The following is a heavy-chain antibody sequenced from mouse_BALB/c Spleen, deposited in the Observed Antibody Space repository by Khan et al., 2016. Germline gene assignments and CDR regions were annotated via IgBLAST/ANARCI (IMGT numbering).Heavy chain of an antibody. CDR1: GFTFSSFG. V-gene: IGHV5-17*02. CDR2: ISSGSSTI. J-gene: IGHJ4*01. Sequence: EVALVASGGGLVQPGGSRKLSCAASGFTFSSFGMHWVRQAPEKGLEWVAYISSGSSTIYYADTVQGRFTISRDNPKNTLFLQMTSLRSEDTAMYYCATYYRYGYAMDYWGQGTSVTVSS. CDR3: ATYYRYGYAMDY. D-gene: IGHD2-14*01.